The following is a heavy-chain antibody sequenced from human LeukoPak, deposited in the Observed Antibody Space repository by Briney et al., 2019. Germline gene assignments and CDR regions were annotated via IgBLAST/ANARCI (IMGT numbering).Heavy chain of an antibody. CDR1: EFSVGSNY. Sequence: GGSLRLSCAASEFSVGSNYMTWVRQAPGKGLEWVSLIYSGGSTYYADSVKGRFTISRDNSKNTLYLQMNSLRAEDTAIYYCAKNDGFAISLGGYWGQGTLVTVSS. CDR2: IYSGGST. J-gene: IGHJ4*02. D-gene: IGHD3-10*01. V-gene: IGHV3-66*01. CDR3: AKNDGFAISLGGY.